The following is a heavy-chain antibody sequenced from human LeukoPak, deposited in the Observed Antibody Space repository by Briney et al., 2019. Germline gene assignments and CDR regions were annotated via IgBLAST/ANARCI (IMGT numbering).Heavy chain of an antibody. V-gene: IGHV3-23*01. Sequence: GGSLRLSCAASGFTFSSFAMNWVRQAPGKGLEWVSAISGSGGSTYYADSVKDRFTISRDNSKNTLYLQMNSLRAEDTAVYYCANPGGHYDSSGHDYVDPWGQGTLVTVSS. CDR2: ISGSGGST. J-gene: IGHJ5*02. CDR3: ANPGGHYDSSGHDYVDP. CDR1: GFTFSSFA. D-gene: IGHD3-22*01.